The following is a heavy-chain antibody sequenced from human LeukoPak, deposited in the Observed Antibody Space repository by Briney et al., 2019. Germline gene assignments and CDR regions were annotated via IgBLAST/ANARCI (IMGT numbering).Heavy chain of an antibody. CDR3: VRDFMGYCGGECYSR. CDR2: IYRDGSS. CDR1: GFTFSSYS. Sequence: GGSLRLSCAASGFTFSSYSMNWVRQAPGKGLEWVSVIYRDGSSYYPDSLKGRFTISRDNPKNTLYLQMNSLRAEDTAVYYCVRDFMGYCGGECYSRWGKGTTVTVSS. J-gene: IGHJ6*04. D-gene: IGHD2-21*01. V-gene: IGHV3-66*02.